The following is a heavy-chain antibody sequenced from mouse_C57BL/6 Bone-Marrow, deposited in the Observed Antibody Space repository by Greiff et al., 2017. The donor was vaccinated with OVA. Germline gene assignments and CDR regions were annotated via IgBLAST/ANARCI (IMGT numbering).Heavy chain of an antibody. CDR2: INPSNGGT. Sequence: VKLQQPGTELVKPGASVKLSCKASGYTFTSYWMHWVKQRPGQGLEWIGNINPSNGGTNYNEKFKSKATLTVDKSSSTAYMQLSSLTSEDSAVYYCARETAQAPAWFAYWGRGTLVTVSA. CDR3: ARETAQAPAWFAY. D-gene: IGHD3-2*02. V-gene: IGHV1-53*01. CDR1: GYTFTSYW. J-gene: IGHJ3*01.